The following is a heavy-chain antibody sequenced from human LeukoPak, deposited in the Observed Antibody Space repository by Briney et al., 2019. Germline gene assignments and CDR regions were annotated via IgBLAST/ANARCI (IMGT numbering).Heavy chain of an antibody. CDR1: GGSISSYY. V-gene: IGHV4-59*01. D-gene: IGHD6-13*01. Sequence: TSETLSLTCTVSGGSISSYYWSWIRQPPGKGLEWIGYIFYSGSTNYNPSLKSRVTISVDTSKNQFSLKLTSLTAADTAVYYCARVYYSSSYDYWYFDLWGRGTLVTVSS. CDR2: IFYSGST. CDR3: ARVYYSSSYDYWYFDL. J-gene: IGHJ2*01.